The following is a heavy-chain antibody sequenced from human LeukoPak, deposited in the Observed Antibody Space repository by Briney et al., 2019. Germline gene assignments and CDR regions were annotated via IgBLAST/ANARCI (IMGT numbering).Heavy chain of an antibody. D-gene: IGHD3-9*01. CDR2: IKQHGTEK. J-gene: IGHJ4*02. Sequence: GGSLRLSCTASGIMFSGYWMSWVRQAPGKGLEWVANIKQHGTEKYYVDSVKGRFTISRDDAKKSVYLQMNSLRAEDTAVYYCARVDYDILTGYAYYFDYWGQGTLVTVSS. CDR3: ARVDYDILTGYAYYFDY. CDR1: GIMFSGYW. V-gene: IGHV3-7*01.